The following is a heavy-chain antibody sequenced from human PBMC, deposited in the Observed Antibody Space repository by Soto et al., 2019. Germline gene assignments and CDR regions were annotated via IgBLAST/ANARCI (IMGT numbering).Heavy chain of an antibody. V-gene: IGHV4-59*01. D-gene: IGHD3-10*01. Sequence: SETLSLTCSVTGGSMSEYFWSWIRQSPGKGLEWIGYIYYLGSTDYNPSLKSRVTISVDTSKRQFSLRLTSVTAADTAVYYCARDGYDGSGSPYPAYWGPGTQVTVSS. J-gene: IGHJ4*02. CDR3: ARDGYDGSGSPYPAY. CDR2: IYYLGST. CDR1: GGSMSEYF.